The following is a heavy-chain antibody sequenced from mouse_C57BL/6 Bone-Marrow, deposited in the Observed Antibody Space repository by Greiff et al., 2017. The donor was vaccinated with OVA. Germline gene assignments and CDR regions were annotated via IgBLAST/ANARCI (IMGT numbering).Heavy chain of an antibody. CDR1: GYTFTSYW. CDR3: ALHVRDY. J-gene: IGHJ2*01. Sequence: VQLQQPGAELVMPGASVKLSCKASGYTFTSYWMHWVKQRPGQGLEWIGEIDPSDSYTNYNQKFKGKSTLTVDKSSSTAYMQLSRLTSEDSAVYYCALHVRDYWGQGTTLTVAS. V-gene: IGHV1-69*01. CDR2: IDPSDSYT.